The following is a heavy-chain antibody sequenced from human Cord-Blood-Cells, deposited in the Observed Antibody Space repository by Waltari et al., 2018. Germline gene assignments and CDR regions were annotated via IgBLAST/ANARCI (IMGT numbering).Heavy chain of an antibody. CDR2: INHSGST. Sequence: QVQLQQWGAGLLKPSETLSLTCAVYGGSFSGYYWSWIRQPPGKGLEWFGEINHSGSTNTNPSLKSRVTISVATSKNQFSLKLSSVTAADTAVYYCARRQGYGSGSYIWFDPWGQGTLVTVSS. V-gene: IGHV4-34*01. J-gene: IGHJ5*02. CDR1: GGSFSGYY. CDR3: ARRQGYGSGSYIWFDP. D-gene: IGHD3-10*01.